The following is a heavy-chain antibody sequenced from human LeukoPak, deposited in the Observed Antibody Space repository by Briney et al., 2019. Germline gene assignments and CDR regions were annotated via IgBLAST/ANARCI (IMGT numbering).Heavy chain of an antibody. D-gene: IGHD3-10*01. CDR1: GGSISTYY. CDR2: IYYSGST. CDR3: ARVGAGSFDY. V-gene: IGHV4-59*01. Sequence: SETLSLTCTVSGGSISTYYWSWVRQPPGKELEWIGYIYYSGSTNYSPSLKSRITISVDTSRNQFSLKVSSVTAADTAVYYCARVGAGSFDYWGQGTLVTVSS. J-gene: IGHJ4*02.